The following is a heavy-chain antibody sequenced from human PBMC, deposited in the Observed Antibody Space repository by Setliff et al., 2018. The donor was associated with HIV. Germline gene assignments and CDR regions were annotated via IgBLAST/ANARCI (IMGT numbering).Heavy chain of an antibody. CDR1: GGTFSSYA. D-gene: IGHD3-22*01. CDR3: ARGPMVVVIKGDDAFDI. Sequence: SVKVSCKASGGTFSSYAISWVRQAPGQGLEWMGGIIPIFGTANYAQKFQGRVTITADESTSPAYMELSSLRSEDTAVYYCARGPMVVVIKGDDAFDIWGQGTMVT. CDR2: IIPIFGTA. J-gene: IGHJ3*02. V-gene: IGHV1-69*13.